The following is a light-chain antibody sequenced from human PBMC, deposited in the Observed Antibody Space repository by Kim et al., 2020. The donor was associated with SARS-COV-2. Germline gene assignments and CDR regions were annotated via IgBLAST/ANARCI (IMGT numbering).Light chain of an antibody. J-gene: IGKJ2*01. Sequence: SPSVGDRVTISYRASHSISTWLAWFQQKQGKAPTLLIYKASNLQSGVPSRFSGSGSGTEFTLTVSSLQPDDFATYFCQQYDLYPYTFGQGTKLEI. CDR1: HSISTW. V-gene: IGKV1-5*03. CDR2: KAS. CDR3: QQYDLYPYT.